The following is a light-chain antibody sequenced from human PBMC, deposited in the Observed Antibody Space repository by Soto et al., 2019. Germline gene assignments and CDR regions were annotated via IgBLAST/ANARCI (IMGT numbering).Light chain of an antibody. CDR2: GVS. Sequence: QSALTQPASVSGSPGQSITISCTGTSSDVGSYNYVSWYQQHPGKAPKLIIYGVSNRPSGVSNRFSGSKSGNTASLTISGLQAADEADYYCSSYTSSSTLRVFGGGTKLTVL. CDR3: SSYTSSSTLRV. CDR1: SSDVGSYNY. J-gene: IGLJ3*02. V-gene: IGLV2-14*01.